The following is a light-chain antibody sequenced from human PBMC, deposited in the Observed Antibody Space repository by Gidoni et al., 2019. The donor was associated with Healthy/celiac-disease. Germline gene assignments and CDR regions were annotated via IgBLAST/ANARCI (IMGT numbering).Light chain of an antibody. V-gene: IGKV1-6*01. CDR1: QGIRND. Sequence: AIQMTQSPSSLSASVGDRVTITCRASQGIRNDLGWYQQKPGKAPNLLIYAASSLQSGVPSRFSGSGSGTDFTLTISSLQPEDFATYYCLQDYIYPLTFXGXTKVEIK. CDR2: AAS. J-gene: IGKJ4*01. CDR3: LQDYIYPLT.